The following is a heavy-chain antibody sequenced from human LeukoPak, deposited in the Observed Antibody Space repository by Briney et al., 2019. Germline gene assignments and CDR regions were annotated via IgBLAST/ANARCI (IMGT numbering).Heavy chain of an antibody. CDR3: ARLTYYYYMDV. J-gene: IGHJ6*03. CDR1: SGPISSSSYY. CDR2: IYYSGST. V-gene: IGHV4-39*01. Sequence: SETLSLTCTVSSGPISSSSYYWGWIRQPPGKGLEWIGSIYYSGSTYYNPSLKSRVTISVDTSKNQFSLKLSSVTAADTAVYYCARLTYYYYMDVWGKGTTVTISS.